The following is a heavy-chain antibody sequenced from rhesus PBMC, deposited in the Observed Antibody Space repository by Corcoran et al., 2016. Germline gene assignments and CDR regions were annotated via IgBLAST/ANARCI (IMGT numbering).Heavy chain of an antibody. J-gene: IGHJ4*01. CDR2: INGNSGRP. CDR3: ARGPPKNYYSGSYYLDY. CDR1: GSSISSNW. V-gene: IGHV4-80*01. D-gene: IGHD3-16*01. Sequence: QVQLQESGPGLVKPSETLSLTCPVSGSSISSNWWSWIRQPPGQGLEWIGEINGNSGRPNTNPPSKRRVTMSKDASKNQFTRKLSSVTAADTAVYYCARGPPKNYYSGSYYLDYWGQGVLVTVSS.